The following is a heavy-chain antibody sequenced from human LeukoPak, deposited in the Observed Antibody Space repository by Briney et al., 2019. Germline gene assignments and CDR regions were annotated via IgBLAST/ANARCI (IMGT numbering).Heavy chain of an antibody. CDR2: INPNSGGT. V-gene: IGHV1-2*02. J-gene: IGHJ6*03. D-gene: IGHD3-9*01. Sequence: ASVKVSCKASGYTFTGYYMHWVRQAPGQGLEWMGWINPNSGGTNYAQKFQGRVTMTRDTSISTAYMELSRLTSDDTAVYYCARDGDGSGYFDWLLPYYYYYYMDVWGKGTTVTVSS. CDR1: GYTFTGYY. CDR3: ARDGDGSGYFDWLLPYYYYYYMDV.